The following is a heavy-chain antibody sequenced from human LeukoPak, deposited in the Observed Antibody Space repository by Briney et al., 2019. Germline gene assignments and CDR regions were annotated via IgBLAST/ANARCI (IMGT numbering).Heavy chain of an antibody. CDR3: AKEAGIESFDL. CDR2: IDPNSGGT. CDR1: GYTFTGNH. J-gene: IGHJ2*01. Sequence: GASVKVSCKASGYTFTGNHVHWVRQAPGQGLEWMGWIDPNSGGTLYAQKFQDRVTMTSDTSISTAYMELSGLTSDDTAVYFCAKEAGIESFDLWGRGTLVTVSS. D-gene: IGHD6-13*01. V-gene: IGHV1-2*02.